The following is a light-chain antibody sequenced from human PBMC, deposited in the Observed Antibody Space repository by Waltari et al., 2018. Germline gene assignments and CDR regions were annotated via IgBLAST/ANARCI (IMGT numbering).Light chain of an antibody. Sequence: QSVLTQPPSASGTPGQRVSISCSGSTSTLAINTWSCYRPLPGTAPNLLIYSNNQRPAGVPDRFSGSKSGTSASLAISGLQSEDEADYYCAAWDDSLNGVVFGGGTKLTV. CDR1: TSTLAINT. CDR3: AAWDDSLNGVV. V-gene: IGLV1-44*01. J-gene: IGLJ2*01. CDR2: SNN.